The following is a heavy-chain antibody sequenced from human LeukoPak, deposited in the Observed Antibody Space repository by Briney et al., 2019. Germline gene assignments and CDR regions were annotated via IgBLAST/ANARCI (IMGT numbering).Heavy chain of an antibody. CDR1: GLIFSNSG. J-gene: IGHJ4*02. D-gene: IGHD3-10*01. CDR3: ARVAPGERDYFDY. CDR2: IWYDGSNK. V-gene: IGHV3-33*01. Sequence: PGGSLRLSCTASGLIFSNSGMHWVRQAPGKGLEWVAVIWYDGSNKYYADSVKGRFTISRDNSKNTLYLQMNSLRAEDTAVYYCARVAPGERDYFDYWGQGTLVTVSS.